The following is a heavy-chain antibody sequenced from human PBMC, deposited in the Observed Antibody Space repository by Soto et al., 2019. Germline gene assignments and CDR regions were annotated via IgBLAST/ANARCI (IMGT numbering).Heavy chain of an antibody. Sequence: GGSLRLSCATSGFTFSDYDMSWIRQAPGKGLEWVSYISSSSSYTNYADSVKGRFTISRDNAKNSLYLQMNSLRAEDTAVYYCAREFVEVVVAATYYYGMDVWGQGTTVTVSS. D-gene: IGHD2-15*01. V-gene: IGHV3-11*06. J-gene: IGHJ6*02. CDR3: AREFVEVVVAATYYYGMDV. CDR1: GFTFSDYD. CDR2: ISSSSSYT.